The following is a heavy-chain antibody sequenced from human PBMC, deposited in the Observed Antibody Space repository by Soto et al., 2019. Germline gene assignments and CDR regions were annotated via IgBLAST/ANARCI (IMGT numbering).Heavy chain of an antibody. J-gene: IGHJ4*02. Sequence: GGSLRLSCAASGFTFSSYAMTWVRQAPGKGLEWVSGISGSGGSTYYADSVKGRFTISRDNSKNTLYLQMNSLRAEDTAVYYCAKSMIQGGWYEGAFHYWGQGSLVTVSS. D-gene: IGHD6-19*01. CDR2: ISGSGGST. CDR1: GFTFSSYA. V-gene: IGHV3-23*01. CDR3: AKSMIQGGWYEGAFHY.